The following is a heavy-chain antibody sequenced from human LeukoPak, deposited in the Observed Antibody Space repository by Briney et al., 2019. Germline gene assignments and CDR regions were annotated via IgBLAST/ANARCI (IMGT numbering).Heavy chain of an antibody. CDR1: EFTFSSYD. Sequence: GGSLRLSCAVYEFTFSSYDIIWVRQAPGKGLEWVSWITGSGGAVKYTDSVKGRFTISRDNAKKSVYLQMNSLRAEDTAVYYCARDRGGSYSAIDYWGQGTLVTVSS. D-gene: IGHD1-26*01. CDR2: ITGSGGAV. J-gene: IGHJ4*02. CDR3: ARDRGGSYSAIDY. V-gene: IGHV3-48*03.